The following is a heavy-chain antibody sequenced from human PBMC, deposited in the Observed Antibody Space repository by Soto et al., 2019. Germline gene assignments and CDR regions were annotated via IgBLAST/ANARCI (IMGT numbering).Heavy chain of an antibody. V-gene: IGHV3-21*01. J-gene: IGHJ5*02. Sequence: PGGSLRLSCEASAFTFGSHTMNWVRQAPGKGLEWVSSINSGGTRTYYADSVKGRFTISRDNAKNSLHLQMNSLRADDAAVYYCTKSLGPQLDNNWFDPWGQGTLVTVSS. CDR1: AFTFGSHT. CDR3: TKSLGPQLDNNWFDP. D-gene: IGHD6-13*01. CDR2: INSGGTRT.